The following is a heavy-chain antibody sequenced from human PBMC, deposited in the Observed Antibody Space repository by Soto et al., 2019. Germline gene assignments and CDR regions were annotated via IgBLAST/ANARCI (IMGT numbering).Heavy chain of an antibody. CDR3: ARAVSSATYYDCIGY. CDR2: IWYDGSNQ. Sequence: PGGSLRLSCEASGFDISTYGLHWVRQAPGKGLEWLAFIWYDGSNQHYAASVKGRFTISRDNSRNTLYLQMNNLRADDTAVYFCARAVSSATYYDCIGYWGRGTLVTV. D-gene: IGHD1-26*01. CDR1: GFDISTYG. J-gene: IGHJ4*02. V-gene: IGHV3-33*01.